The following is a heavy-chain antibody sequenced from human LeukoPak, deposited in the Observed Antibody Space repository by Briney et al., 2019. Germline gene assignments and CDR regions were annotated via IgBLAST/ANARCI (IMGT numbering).Heavy chain of an antibody. D-gene: IGHD6-6*01. Sequence: SETLSLTCAVYGGSFCGYYRSCIRHPPGKGLWWIGEINHSGSTNYNPSLKSRVTISVDTSKNQFSLKLSSVTAADTAVYYCARVGSSSSPYYFDYWGQGTLVTVSS. V-gene: IGHV4-34*01. CDR2: INHSGST. CDR1: GGSFCGYY. CDR3: ARVGSSSSPYYFDY. J-gene: IGHJ4*02.